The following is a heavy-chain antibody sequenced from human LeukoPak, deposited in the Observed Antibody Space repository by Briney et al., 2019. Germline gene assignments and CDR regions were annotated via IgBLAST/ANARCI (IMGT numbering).Heavy chain of an antibody. CDR1: GGSFSGYY. Sequence: KSSETLSLTCAVYGGSFSGYYWSWIRQPPGKGLEWIGYIYYSGSTYYDPSLKSRVMISVDASKNQFSLKLSSVTAADTAVYYCARLGIDYDILTGYIPDAFDIWGQGTMVTVSS. V-gene: IGHV4-30-4*01. CDR3: ARLGIDYDILTGYIPDAFDI. D-gene: IGHD3-9*01. CDR2: IYYSGST. J-gene: IGHJ3*02.